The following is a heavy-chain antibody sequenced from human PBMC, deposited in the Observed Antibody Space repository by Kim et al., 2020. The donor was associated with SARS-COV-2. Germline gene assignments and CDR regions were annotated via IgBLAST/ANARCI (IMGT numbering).Heavy chain of an antibody. D-gene: IGHD6-19*01. Sequence: SQTLSLTCAVYGGSFSGYYWSWIRQPPGKGLEWIGEINHSGSTNYNPSLKSRVTISVDTSKNQFSLKLSSVTAADTAVYYCATAVAGTPYYGMDVWGQGTTVTVSS. CDR1: GGSFSGYY. CDR3: ATAVAGTPYYGMDV. J-gene: IGHJ6*02. CDR2: INHSGST. V-gene: IGHV4-34*01.